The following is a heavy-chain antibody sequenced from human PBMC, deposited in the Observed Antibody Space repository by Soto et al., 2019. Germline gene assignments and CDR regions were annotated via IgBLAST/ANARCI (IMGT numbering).Heavy chain of an antibody. V-gene: IGHV4-61*08. CDR3: ARTKADKYMIYWFDP. Sequence: SETLSLTCAVSGGSVSSGDYYWTWIRQPPGKGLEWTGHVYITRNTNYNPSLKSRVTISIDTSNNQFSLKLTSVTAADTAVYYCARTKADKYMIYWFDPWGQGTLVTVSS. CDR1: GGSVSSGDYY. D-gene: IGHD3-16*01. CDR2: VYITRNT. J-gene: IGHJ5*02.